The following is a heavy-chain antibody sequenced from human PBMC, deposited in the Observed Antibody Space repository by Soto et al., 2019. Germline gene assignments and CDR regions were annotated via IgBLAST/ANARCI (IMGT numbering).Heavy chain of an antibody. D-gene: IGHD1-26*01. CDR1: GCSLSNISW. V-gene: IGHV4-28*01. CDR3: ARREIQGPIDY. J-gene: IGHJ4*02. Sequence: LTCAFSGCSLSNISWWGWIRQPPGKGLEWIGYIYYSGTTYYNPSLKSRVTMSVDTSKNQFSLKLTSVTAVDTAVYYCARREIQGPIDYWGQGTLVIV. CDR2: IYYSGTT.